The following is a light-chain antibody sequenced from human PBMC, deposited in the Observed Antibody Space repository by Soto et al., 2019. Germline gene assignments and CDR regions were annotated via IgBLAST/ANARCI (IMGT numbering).Light chain of an antibody. J-gene: IGLJ3*02. CDR2: SND. CDR3: AAWDDSLNGWV. Sequence: QSVLTRAPSASGTPGQRVTISCSGSSSNIGSNTVSWYQQVPGTAPKLLIYSNDQRPSGVPDRFSGSKSGTSASLAIGGLQSEDEADYYCAAWDDSLNGWVFGGGTKVTVL. V-gene: IGLV1-44*01. CDR1: SSNIGSNT.